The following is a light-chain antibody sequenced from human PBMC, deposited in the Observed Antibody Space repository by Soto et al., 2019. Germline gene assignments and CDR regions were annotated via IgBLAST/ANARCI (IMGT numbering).Light chain of an antibody. J-gene: IGKJ3*01. CDR3: QLYGISPLFT. CDR1: QDVSSTY. V-gene: IGKV3-20*01. Sequence: ENVLTQSPGTLSLSPGERATLSCRASQDVSSTYLAWYQQKPGQAPRLLIYAASTRATGIPDRFCGSGSGADFTLTISRLEPEDFAVYYCQLYGISPLFTFGPGTKVDIK. CDR2: AAS.